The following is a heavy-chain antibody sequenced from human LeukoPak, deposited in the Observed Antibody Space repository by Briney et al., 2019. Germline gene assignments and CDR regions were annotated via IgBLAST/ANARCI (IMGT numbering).Heavy chain of an antibody. V-gene: IGHV4-34*01. J-gene: IGHJ4*02. D-gene: IGHD6-19*01. CDR2: INHGGST. CDR3: ARGRGRSGWRQGDY. Sequence: SETLSLTSAVYGGSFSGYYWSWVRQPPGKGLEWIGEINHGGSTNYSPSLKSRVTISADTSKNHFSLRLSSVTAADTAVYYCARGRGRSGWRQGDYWGQGTLVTVPS. CDR1: GGSFSGYY.